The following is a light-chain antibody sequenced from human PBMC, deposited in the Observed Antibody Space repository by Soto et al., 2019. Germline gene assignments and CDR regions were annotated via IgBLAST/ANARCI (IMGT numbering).Light chain of an antibody. CDR3: QQSYSNSYT. J-gene: IGKJ2*01. CDR2: SAS. V-gene: IGKV1-39*01. CDR1: QSMSDS. Sequence: DIQLTQSPSSLSASVGDRVTITCRASQSMSDSLHWYQQKSGKAPKLLIYSASSLESGVPSRFSGSGSGTEFTLTIISLQPEDFGTYFCQQSYSNSYTFGQGTTLEIK.